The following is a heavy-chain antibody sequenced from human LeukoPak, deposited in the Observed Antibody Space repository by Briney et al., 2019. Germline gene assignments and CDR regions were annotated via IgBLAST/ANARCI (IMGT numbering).Heavy chain of an antibody. CDR3: AKDGPHYYGSGSYYNYFYGMDV. CDR1: EFTFSSYG. J-gene: IGHJ6*02. Sequence: GGSLRLSCAASEFTFSSYGMHWVRQAPGKGLEWVAVISCDGSNKYYADSVKGRFTISRDNSKNTLYLQMNSLRAEDTGVYYCAKDGPHYYGSGSYYNYFYGMDVWGQGTTVTVSS. V-gene: IGHV3-30*18. CDR2: ISCDGSNK. D-gene: IGHD3-10*01.